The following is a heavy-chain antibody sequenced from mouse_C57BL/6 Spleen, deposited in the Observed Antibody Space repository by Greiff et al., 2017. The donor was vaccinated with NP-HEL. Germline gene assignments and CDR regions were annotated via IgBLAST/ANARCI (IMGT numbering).Heavy chain of an antibody. V-gene: IGHV1-52*01. CDR1: GYTFTSYW. D-gene: IGHD2-1*01. CDR3: ARSLYGNYVDY. Sequence: QVQLKQPGAELVRPGSSVKLSCKASGYTFTSYWMHWVKQRPIQGLEWIGNIDPSDSETHYNQKFKDKATLTVDKSSSTAYMQLSSLTSEDSAVYYCARSLYGNYVDYWGQGTTLTVSS. CDR2: IDPSDSET. J-gene: IGHJ2*01.